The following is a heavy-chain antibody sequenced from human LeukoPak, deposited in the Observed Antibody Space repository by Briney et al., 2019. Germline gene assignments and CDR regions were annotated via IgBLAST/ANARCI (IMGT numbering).Heavy chain of an antibody. D-gene: IGHD4-23*01. V-gene: IGHV3-30*03. CDR2: ISYDGTNK. J-gene: IGHJ4*02. CDR3: ARDPTVVTLNLFDY. CDR1: GFTFSSYG. Sequence: PGGSLRLSCAASGFTFSSYGLHWVRQAPGKGLEWVAVISYDGTNKYFADSVKGRFTISRDNSKNTLYLQMNSLRAEDTAVYYCARDPTVVTLNLFDYWGQGTLVTVSS.